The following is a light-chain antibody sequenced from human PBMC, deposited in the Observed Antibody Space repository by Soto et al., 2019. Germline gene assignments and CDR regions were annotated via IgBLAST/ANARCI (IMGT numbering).Light chain of an antibody. J-gene: IGKJ4*01. V-gene: IGKV4-1*01. CDR1: RSLLHGSNNENF. CDR2: WAS. CDR3: QQYFGIPLT. Sequence: DIVMTQSPDSLAVSLGERATINCKSSRSLLHGSNNENFLAWYQQRPGQPPKLLFYWASTRQSGVPERFSGSGSETDFTLTISSLRAEAVAVYYCQQYFGIPLTFGGGTKVQIK.